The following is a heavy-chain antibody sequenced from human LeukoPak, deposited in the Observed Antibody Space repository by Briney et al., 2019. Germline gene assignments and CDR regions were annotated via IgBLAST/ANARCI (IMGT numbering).Heavy chain of an antibody. J-gene: IGHJ4*02. CDR3: AREWRDRDGGCVTGHFDY. V-gene: IGHV1-18*01. D-gene: IGHD2-8*01. CDR2: SIPYNGNT. CDR1: GYPCTSYG. Sequence: VASVKISCKASGYPCTSYGINWVRQAPGQGPEFMGWSIPYNGNTRYARKFHGRVTMTTDTSTSTAYMELTSLGFDDSAVYYCAREWRDRDGGCVTGHFDYWGQGTLVTASS.